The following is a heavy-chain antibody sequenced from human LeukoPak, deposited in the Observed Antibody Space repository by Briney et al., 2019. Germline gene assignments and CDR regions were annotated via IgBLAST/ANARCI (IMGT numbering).Heavy chain of an antibody. CDR3: ASMYSSSWEDYFDY. CDR2: ISYDGSNK. D-gene: IGHD6-13*01. V-gene: IGHV3-30-3*01. J-gene: IGHJ4*02. CDR1: GFTFSSYW. Sequence: PGGSLRLSCAASGFTFSSYWMSWVRQAPGKGLEWVAVISYDGSNKYYADSVKGRFTISRDNSKNTLYLQMNSLRAEDTAVYYCASMYSSSWEDYFDYWGQGTLVTVSS.